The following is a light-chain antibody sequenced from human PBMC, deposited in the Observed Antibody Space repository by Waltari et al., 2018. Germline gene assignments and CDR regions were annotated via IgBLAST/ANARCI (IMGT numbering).Light chain of an antibody. Sequence: ETVMTQSPANLSVSPGGRATLSCRASQSLGTNLAWYQQKPGQAPRLLIYGASSRATGVPARFSGSGSGTDFTLTISSLQSEDFVVYYCQQYNNWPLYTFGQGTKLEI. V-gene: IGKV3-15*01. CDR3: QQYNNWPLYT. J-gene: IGKJ2*01. CDR1: QSLGTN. CDR2: GAS.